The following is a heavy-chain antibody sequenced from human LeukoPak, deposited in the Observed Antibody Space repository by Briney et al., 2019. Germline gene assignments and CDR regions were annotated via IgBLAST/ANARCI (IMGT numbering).Heavy chain of an antibody. Sequence: GGSLRLSCAASGFTFNSYAMRWVRQAPGKGLEWVSTISGINKSTYYADSVKGRFTISRDNSKNTLHLQMDSLRAEDTAVYYCAKGGSAYETDYWGRGTLVTVSS. CDR2: ISGINKST. J-gene: IGHJ4*02. V-gene: IGHV3-23*01. CDR1: GFTFNSYA. D-gene: IGHD5-12*01. CDR3: AKGGSAYETDY.